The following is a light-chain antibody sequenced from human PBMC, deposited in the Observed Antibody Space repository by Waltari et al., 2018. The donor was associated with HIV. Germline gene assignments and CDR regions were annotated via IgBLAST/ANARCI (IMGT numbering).Light chain of an antibody. CDR1: SSNVGIYNL. CDR2: EVS. Sequence: QSALTQPASVSGSPGQSITISCTGTSSNVGIYNLVSRSHQPPGRAPKVMIYEVSKRPSGVSNRFSGSKSGNTASLTISGLQAEDEADYYCCSYTGSNPFLLFGGGTKLTVL. V-gene: IGLV2-23*02. J-gene: IGLJ2*01. CDR3: CSYTGSNPFLL.